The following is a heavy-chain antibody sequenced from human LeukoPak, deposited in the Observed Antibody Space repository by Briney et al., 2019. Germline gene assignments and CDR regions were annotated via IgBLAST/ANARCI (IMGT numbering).Heavy chain of an antibody. J-gene: IGHJ5*02. V-gene: IGHV4-59*01. CDR1: GGSISSYY. CDR2: IYYSGST. CDR3: ARVGAQRDGYKPENWFDP. Sequence: SETLSLTCTVSGGSISSYYWSWIRQPPGKGLEWIGYIYYSGSTNYNPSLKSRVTISVDTSKNQFSLKLSSVTAADTAVYYCARVGAQRDGYKPENWFDPWGQGTLVTVSS. D-gene: IGHD5-24*01.